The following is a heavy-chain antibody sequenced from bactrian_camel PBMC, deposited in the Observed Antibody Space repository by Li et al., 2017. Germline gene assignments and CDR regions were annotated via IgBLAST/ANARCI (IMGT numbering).Heavy chain of an antibody. D-gene: IGHD4*01. J-gene: IGHJ6*01. CDR3: ARDYKSGDYRDDFGY. Sequence: HVQLVESGGDLVHPGGSLSPSCAASGYTYSSYCMAWFRQAPGKEREEVATIDSDGSTSYADSVKGRFTISRDNAKNMVYLHMTSLKPEDTGVYYCARDYKSGDYRDDFGYWGQGTQVTVS. CDR1: GYTYSSYC. CDR2: IDSDGST. V-gene: IGHV3S53*01.